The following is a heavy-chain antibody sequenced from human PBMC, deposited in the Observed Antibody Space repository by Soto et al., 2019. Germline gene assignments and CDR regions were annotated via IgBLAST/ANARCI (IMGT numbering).Heavy chain of an antibody. V-gene: IGHV3-9*01. CDR1: GFIFNNGA. D-gene: IGHD2-21*01. J-gene: IGHJ6*02. CDR3: AKDMKREASIVSYYLYNGMEA. CDR2: IGWRGNSV. Sequence: GGSLSLSCTASGFIFNNGALRCVRQQPRGGGEEGSGIGWRGNSVGYAESVRGRLTTSRDNAENSLYLHMISLRPEDTAVYDGAKDMKREASIVSYYLYNGMEAWGQEPTVT.